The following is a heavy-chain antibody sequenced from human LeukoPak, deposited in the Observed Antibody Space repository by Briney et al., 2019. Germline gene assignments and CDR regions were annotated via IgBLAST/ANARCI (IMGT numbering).Heavy chain of an antibody. Sequence: ASVKVSCKASGGTFSSYAISWVRQAPGQGLEWMGGIIPIFGTANYAQKFQGRVTITADESTSTAYMELSSLRSEDTAVYYCARVRVKTYYYDSSGYLPYYFDYWGQGTLVTVSP. V-gene: IGHV1-69*13. J-gene: IGHJ4*02. CDR2: IIPIFGTA. D-gene: IGHD3-22*01. CDR3: ARVRVKTYYYDSSGYLPYYFDY. CDR1: GGTFSSYA.